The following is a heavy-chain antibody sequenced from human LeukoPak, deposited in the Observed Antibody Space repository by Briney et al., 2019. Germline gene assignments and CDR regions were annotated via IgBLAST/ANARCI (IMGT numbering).Heavy chain of an antibody. CDR3: ARDRVGGSFDY. V-gene: IGHV3-48*01. CDR2: ITGDSHTI. D-gene: IGHD6-19*01. CDR1: GFAFSSYA. J-gene: IGHJ4*02. Sequence: GGSLRPSCAASGFAFSSYAMNWVRQAPGKGLNWVSFITGDSHTIYYADSVKGRFTVSRDNAENSLYLQINSLSAEDTAVYYCARDRVGGSFDYWGQGTLVTVSS.